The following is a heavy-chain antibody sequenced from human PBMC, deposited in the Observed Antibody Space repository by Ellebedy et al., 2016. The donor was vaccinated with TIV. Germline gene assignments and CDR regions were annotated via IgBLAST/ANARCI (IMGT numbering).Heavy chain of an antibody. CDR1: GFPFSTYS. J-gene: IGHJ4*02. CDR3: ARGLAGYFSGGL. V-gene: IGHV3-48*04. Sequence: PGGSLRLSCAASGFPFSTYSMNWVRQAPGKGLEWISYISNSGTPINYADSMRGRFTISRDNAKNSLYLQMNTLRAEDTAVYYCARGLAGYFSGGLWGQGTLVTVSS. CDR2: ISNSGTPI. D-gene: IGHD6-19*01.